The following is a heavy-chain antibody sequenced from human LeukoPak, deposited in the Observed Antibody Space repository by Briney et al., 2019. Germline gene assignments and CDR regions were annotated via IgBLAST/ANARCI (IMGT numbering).Heavy chain of an antibody. V-gene: IGHV1-2*02. CDR2: INPNSGGT. CDR3: ANHKEVSEAIFDY. J-gene: IGHJ4*02. Sequence: ASVKVSCKASGYTFTGYYMHWVRQAPGQGLEWMGWINPNSGGTNYAQKFQGRVTMTRDTSISTAYMELSRLRSDDTAVYYCANHKEVSEAIFDYWGQGTLVTVSS. D-gene: IGHD1-14*01. CDR1: GYTFTGYY.